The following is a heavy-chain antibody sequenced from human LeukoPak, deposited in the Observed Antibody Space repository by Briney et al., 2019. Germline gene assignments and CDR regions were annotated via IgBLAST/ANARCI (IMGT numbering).Heavy chain of an antibody. V-gene: IGHV3-30*02. J-gene: IGHJ4*02. CDR2: IWYDGSEK. Sequence: GGSLRLSCAASGFIFRNHGMHWVRQAPGKGLEWVTFIWYDGSEKYYADSVRGRFTISRDNSKNTVNLQMNSLRTDDTALYYCAKDLSRGWSFDSWGQGTLVTVSS. CDR3: AKDLSRGWSFDS. CDR1: GFIFRNHG. D-gene: IGHD6-19*01.